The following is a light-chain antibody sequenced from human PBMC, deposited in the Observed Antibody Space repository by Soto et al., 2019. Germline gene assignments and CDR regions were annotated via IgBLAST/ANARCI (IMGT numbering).Light chain of an antibody. V-gene: IGKV3-15*01. J-gene: IGKJ2*01. CDR1: ERIYSAY. CDR3: QQYSNWPPYT. CDR2: GTS. Sequence: EVVLTQSPGTLSLSRGERATLSCRASERIYSAYLGWYQQKPGQAPRLLIYGTSTRATGIPARFSGSGSGTEFTLTISSLQSEDYAVYYCQQYSNWPPYTFGQGTKVDIK.